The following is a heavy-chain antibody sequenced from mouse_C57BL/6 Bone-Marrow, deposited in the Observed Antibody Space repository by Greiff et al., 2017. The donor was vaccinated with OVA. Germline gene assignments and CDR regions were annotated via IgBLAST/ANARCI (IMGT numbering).Heavy chain of an antibody. D-gene: IGHD2-4*01. Sequence: EVKLMESGGGLVQPGGSLKLSCAASGFTFSDYYMYWVRQTPEKRLEWVAYISNGGGSTYYPDTVKGRFTISRDNAKNTLYLQMSRLKSEDTAMYYCARRGDYGRVWFAYWGQGTLVTVSA. V-gene: IGHV5-12*01. CDR1: GFTFSDYY. CDR3: ARRGDYGRVWFAY. J-gene: IGHJ3*01. CDR2: ISNGGGST.